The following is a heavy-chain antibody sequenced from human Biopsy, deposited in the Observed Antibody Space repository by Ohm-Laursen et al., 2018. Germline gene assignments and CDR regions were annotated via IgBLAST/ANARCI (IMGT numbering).Heavy chain of an antibody. J-gene: IGHJ6*02. CDR3: VRGVDYYDPYHYYALDV. D-gene: IGHD3-22*01. CDR1: GVSFNGYY. Sequence: GTLSLTCVVYGVSFNGYYWSWIRQTPGKGLEWIGEINHSGRTNYNPSLKSRVTISVDTSKNQFSLKVRSVTAADTAVYYCVRGVDYYDPYHYYALDVWGQGTTVTVSS. V-gene: IGHV4-34*01. CDR2: INHSGRT.